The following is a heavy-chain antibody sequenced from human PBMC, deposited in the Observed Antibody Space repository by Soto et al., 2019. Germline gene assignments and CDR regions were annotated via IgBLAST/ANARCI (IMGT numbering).Heavy chain of an antibody. D-gene: IGHD3-3*01. CDR3: AKGQRYDFWSGDWFDP. CDR1: GFTFSSYA. V-gene: IGHV3-23*01. Sequence: GGSLRLSCAASGFTFSSYAMSWVRQAPGKGLEWVSAISGSGGSTYYADSVKGRFTISRDNSKNTLYLQMNSLRAEDTAVYYCAKGQRYDFWSGDWFDPWGQGTLVTVSS. J-gene: IGHJ5*02. CDR2: ISGSGGST.